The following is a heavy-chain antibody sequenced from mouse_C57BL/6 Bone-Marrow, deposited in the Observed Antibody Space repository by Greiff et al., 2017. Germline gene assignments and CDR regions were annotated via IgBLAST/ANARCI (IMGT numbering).Heavy chain of an antibody. Sequence: VKLQESGAELARPGASVKLSCKASGYTFTSYGISWVKQRTGKGLEWIGEIYPRSGNTYYNEKFKGKATLTADKSSSTAYMVLRSLTSEDSADDCGASFYYSNSHFDYWGQGTTLTVSS. V-gene: IGHV1-81*01. CDR3: ASFYYSNSHFDY. CDR2: IYPRSGNT. CDR1: GYTFTSYG. J-gene: IGHJ2*01. D-gene: IGHD2-5*01.